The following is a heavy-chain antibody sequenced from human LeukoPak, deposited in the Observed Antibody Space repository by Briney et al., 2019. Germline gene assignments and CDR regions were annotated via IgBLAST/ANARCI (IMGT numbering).Heavy chain of an antibody. D-gene: IGHD3-22*01. CDR1: GFTFSSYA. Sequence: GGSLRLSCAASGFTFSSYAMTWVRQAPGKGLEWVSVISGSGGSTYYADSVKGRFTISRDNSKKTLYLQMNSLRAEDTAVYYCAKDLLPYYYDSGGYYPYDYWGQGTLVTVSS. V-gene: IGHV3-23*01. J-gene: IGHJ4*02. CDR3: AKDLLPYYYDSGGYYPYDY. CDR2: ISGSGGST.